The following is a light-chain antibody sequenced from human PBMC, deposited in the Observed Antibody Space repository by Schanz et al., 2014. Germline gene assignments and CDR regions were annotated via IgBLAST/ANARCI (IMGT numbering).Light chain of an antibody. CDR3: QQSITYPVT. CDR2: AAS. Sequence: IQMTQSPSSLSASVGDRITITCRASQSIGTYLNWYQLKPGKAPNLLIYAASILQNGVPSRFSGSGSGTDFTLTISSLQPEDFATYYCQQSITYPVTFGQGTKVEIK. V-gene: IGKV1-39*01. CDR1: QSIGTY. J-gene: IGKJ2*01.